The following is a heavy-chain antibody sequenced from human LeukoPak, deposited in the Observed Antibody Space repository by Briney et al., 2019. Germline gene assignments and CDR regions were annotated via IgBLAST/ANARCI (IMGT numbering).Heavy chain of an antibody. CDR2: IYPSGSA. J-gene: IGHJ2*01. Sequence: SETLSLTCDVSGDSISSYYWSWIRQPAGKGLEWLGRIYPSGSANYNPSLKSRGTMSVDTSKNQFSLRLSSVTAADTAVYFCARDCNNWYFDLWGRGTLVTVSS. CDR1: GDSISSYY. V-gene: IGHV4-4*07. CDR3: ARDCNNWYFDL.